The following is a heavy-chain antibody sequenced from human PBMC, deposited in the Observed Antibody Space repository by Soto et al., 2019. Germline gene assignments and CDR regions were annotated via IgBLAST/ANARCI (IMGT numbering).Heavy chain of an antibody. Sequence: QVQLVESGGGVVQPGRSLRLSCAASGFTFSSYAMHWVRQAPGKGLEWVAVISYDGSNKYYADSVKGRFTISRDNSKNTLYLKMNSLRAEDTAVYYCARDSYGDSSQPWGQGTLVTVSS. CDR1: GFTFSSYA. J-gene: IGHJ4*02. V-gene: IGHV3-30-3*01. CDR2: ISYDGSNK. D-gene: IGHD4-17*01. CDR3: ARDSYGDSSQP.